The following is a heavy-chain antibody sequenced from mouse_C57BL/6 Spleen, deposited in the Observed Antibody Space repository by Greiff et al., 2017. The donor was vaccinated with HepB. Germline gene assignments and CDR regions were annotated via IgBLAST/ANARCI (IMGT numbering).Heavy chain of an antibody. CDR1: GYTFTSYW. CDR2: INPSNGGT. D-gene: IGHD1-1*01. CDR3: AIHYYGSSYYFAY. V-gene: IGHV1-53*01. Sequence: VQLQQSGTELVKPGASVKLSCKASGYTFTSYWMHWVKQRPGQGLEWIGNINPSNGGTNYNEKFKSKATLTVDKSSSTAYMQIRSLTSEDSAVYYCAIHYYGSSYYFAYWGQGTTLTVSS. J-gene: IGHJ2*01.